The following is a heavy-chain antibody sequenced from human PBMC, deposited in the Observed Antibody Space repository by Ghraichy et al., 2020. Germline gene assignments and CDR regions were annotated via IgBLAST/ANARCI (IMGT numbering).Heavy chain of an antibody. CDR3: VYSPVWSGYYDY. J-gene: IGHJ4*02. D-gene: IGHD3-3*01. CDR1: GFTFSSYA. V-gene: IGHV3-23*01. Sequence: GGSLRLSCAASGFTFSSYAMSWVRQAPGKGLEWVSAISGSGGSTYYADSVKGRFTISRDNSKNTLYLQMNSLRAEDTAVYYCVYSPVWSGYYDYWGQGTLVTVSS. CDR2: ISGSGGST.